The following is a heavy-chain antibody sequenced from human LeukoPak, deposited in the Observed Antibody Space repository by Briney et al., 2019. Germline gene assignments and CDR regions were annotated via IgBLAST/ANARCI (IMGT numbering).Heavy chain of an antibody. V-gene: IGHV1-2*02. CDR3: ARALSSGYYSGFDY. CDR2: INPNSGGT. Sequence: ASVKVSCKVSGYTLTELSMHWVRQAPGQGLEWMGWINPNSGGTNYAQKFQGRVTMTRDTSISTAYMELSRLRSDDTAVYYCARALSSGYYSGFDYWGQGTLVTVSS. J-gene: IGHJ4*02. CDR1: GYTLTELS. D-gene: IGHD3-22*01.